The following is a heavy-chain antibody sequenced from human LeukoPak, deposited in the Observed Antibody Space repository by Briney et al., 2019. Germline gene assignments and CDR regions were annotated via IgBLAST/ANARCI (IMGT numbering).Heavy chain of an antibody. CDR2: IHYSGST. J-gene: IGHJ4*02. D-gene: IGHD3-22*01. V-gene: IGHV4-59*08. CDR1: GGSISSYY. Sequence: PSETLSLTCTVSGGSISSYYWSWIRKPPGKGLEWIGYIHYSGSTHYNPSLKSRVTISVDTSKNQVSLKLSSVTAADTAVYYCARHGYYYDSSGYYLFDYWGQGTLVTVSS. CDR3: ARHGYYYDSSGYYLFDY.